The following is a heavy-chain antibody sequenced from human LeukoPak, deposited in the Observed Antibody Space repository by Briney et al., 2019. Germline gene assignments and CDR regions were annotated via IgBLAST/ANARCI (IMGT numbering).Heavy chain of an antibody. CDR3: ALYGDYTKPGAFDV. D-gene: IGHD4-17*01. CDR2: ISSSSSYI. Sequence: PGGSLRLSCAASGFTFSSYSMNWVRQAPGKGLEWVSSISSSSSYIYYADSVKGRFTISRDNSKNTLFLQMNSLRPEDTALYYCALYGDYTKPGAFDVWGRGTMVTVSS. CDR1: GFTFSSYS. J-gene: IGHJ3*01. V-gene: IGHV3-21*01.